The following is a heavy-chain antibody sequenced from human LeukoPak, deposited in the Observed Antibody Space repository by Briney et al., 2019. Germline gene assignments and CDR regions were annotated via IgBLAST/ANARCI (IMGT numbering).Heavy chain of an antibody. CDR3: ASSPRLTTSWFLFDS. D-gene: IGHD2-2*01. Sequence: SETLSLTCTVSGGSISSYYWSWIRQPPGKGLEWIGYIYYSGSTNYNPSLKSRVTISVDTSKNQFSLKLNSVTAADTAVYYCASSPRLTTSWFLFDSWGHGTLVTVSS. CDR1: GGSISSYY. CDR2: IYYSGST. V-gene: IGHV4-59*08. J-gene: IGHJ5*01.